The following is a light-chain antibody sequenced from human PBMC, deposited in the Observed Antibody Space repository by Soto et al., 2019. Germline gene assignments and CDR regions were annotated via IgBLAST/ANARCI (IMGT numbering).Light chain of an antibody. CDR3: AAWDDSLSALV. Sequence: QSVLTQPPSASGTPGQRVTISCSGSSSNIGSNYVYWYQQLPGTAPKLLIYRNNQRPSGVPDRFSGSKSGTSASLAISELRSEDEAAYYCAAWDDSLSALVFGTGTKLTVL. V-gene: IGLV1-47*01. CDR1: SSNIGSNY. CDR2: RNN. J-gene: IGLJ1*01.